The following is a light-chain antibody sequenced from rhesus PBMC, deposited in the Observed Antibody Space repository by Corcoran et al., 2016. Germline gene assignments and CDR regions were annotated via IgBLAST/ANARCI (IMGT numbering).Light chain of an antibody. J-gene: IGKJ2*01. V-gene: IGKV3-24*04. Sequence: EIVMTQSPATLALSPGERATLSCRASQSVSSYLAWYQLQPGQAPRLLISGASSRATGIPDRFSGRGSGTELTLTISSLEPEDVGVYFCLQSSNWPLYSFGQGTKVEIK. CDR1: QSVSSY. CDR3: LQSSNWPLYS. CDR2: GAS.